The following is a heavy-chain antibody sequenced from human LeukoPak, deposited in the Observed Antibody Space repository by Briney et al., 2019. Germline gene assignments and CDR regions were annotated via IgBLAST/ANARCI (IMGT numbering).Heavy chain of an antibody. V-gene: IGHV4-4*09. J-gene: IGHJ4*02. CDR1: GGSISSYY. Sequence: SETLSLTCTVSGGSISSYYWSWIRQPPGEGLEWIGYIYTSGSTNYNPSLKSRVTISVDTSKNQFSLKLSSVTAADTAVYYCARQQYDFWSGYLFDYWGQGTLVTVSS. D-gene: IGHD3-3*01. CDR2: IYTSGST. CDR3: ARQQYDFWSGYLFDY.